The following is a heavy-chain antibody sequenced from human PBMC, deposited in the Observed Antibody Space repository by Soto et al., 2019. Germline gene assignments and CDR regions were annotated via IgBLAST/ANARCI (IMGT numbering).Heavy chain of an antibody. Sequence: GGSLRLSCAASGFTFRNFGMHWVRQAPGKGLEWVGITSSDGSQEYYGDSVKGRFTISRDNSKNTLYLQMNNVRAEDTAVYYCAKVVQWLAIDFWGQGTLVPVSS. CDR2: TSSDGSQE. CDR3: AKVVQWLAIDF. D-gene: IGHD6-19*01. CDR1: GFTFRNFG. J-gene: IGHJ1*01. V-gene: IGHV3-30*18.